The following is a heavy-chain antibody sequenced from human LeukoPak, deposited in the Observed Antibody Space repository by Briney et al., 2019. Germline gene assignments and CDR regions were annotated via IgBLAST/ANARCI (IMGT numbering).Heavy chain of an antibody. V-gene: IGHV3-23*01. D-gene: IGHD6-6*01. Sequence: TSETLSLTCAVSGYSISSGYYWGWIRQPPGKGLEWVSAISGSGGSTYYADSVKGRFTISRDNSKNTLYLQMNSLRAEDTAVYYCAKEARRAARPGYYYYMDVWGKGTTVTVSS. J-gene: IGHJ6*03. CDR1: GYSISSGYY. CDR2: ISGSGGST. CDR3: AKEARRAARPGYYYYMDV.